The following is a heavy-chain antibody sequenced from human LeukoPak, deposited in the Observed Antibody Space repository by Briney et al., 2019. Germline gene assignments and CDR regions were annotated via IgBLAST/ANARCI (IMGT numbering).Heavy chain of an antibody. V-gene: IGHV3-30-3*01. CDR3: ARDSYGSDY. Sequence: PGGSPRLFCAASGFIFSTYAMHWVRQAPGKGLDWVAVISYDESNEYYADSVKGRFTISRDNSKNTLYLQMNSLRAEDSAVYYCARDSYGSDYWGQGTLVTVSS. J-gene: IGHJ4*02. CDR1: GFIFSTYA. CDR2: ISYDESNE. D-gene: IGHD3-10*01.